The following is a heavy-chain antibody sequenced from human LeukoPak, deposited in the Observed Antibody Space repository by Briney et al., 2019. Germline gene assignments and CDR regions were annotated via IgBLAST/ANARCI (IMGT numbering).Heavy chain of an antibody. CDR3: ARDSELIPDHGY. CDR1: GFTFSDYQ. D-gene: IGHD2-2*02. V-gene: IGHV3-11*04. Sequence: GGSLRLSCAASGFTFSDYQMSWIRQAPGKGLDWVSHISTSGNIIYYADSVKGRFTVSRDNAKNSLYLQMNDLSAEDTAVYYCARDSELIPDHGYWGRGTLVTVSS. J-gene: IGHJ4*02. CDR2: ISTSGNII.